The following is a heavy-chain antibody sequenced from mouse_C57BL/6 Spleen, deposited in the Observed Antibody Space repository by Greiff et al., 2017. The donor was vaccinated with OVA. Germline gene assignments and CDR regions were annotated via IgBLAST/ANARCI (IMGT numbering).Heavy chain of an antibody. CDR2: ISSGSSTI. V-gene: IGHV5-17*01. D-gene: IGHD1-1*01. J-gene: IGHJ4*01. Sequence: EVQRVESGGGLVKPGGSLKLSCAASGFTFSDYGMHWVRQAPEKGLEWVAYISSGSSTISYADTVTGRFTISRDNAKNTLFLQMTSLMSEDTAMYYCARDNYGSSYNAMDYWGQGTSVTVSS. CDR1: GFTFSDYG. CDR3: ARDNYGSSYNAMDY.